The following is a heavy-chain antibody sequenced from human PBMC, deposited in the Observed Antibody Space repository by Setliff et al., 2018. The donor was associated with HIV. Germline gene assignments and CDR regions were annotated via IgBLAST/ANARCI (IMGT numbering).Heavy chain of an antibody. CDR2: IYSSGTT. CDR3: ARHANYDFWSGYWGYYFDY. J-gene: IGHJ4*02. Sequence: SETLSLTCFVSGVSISDHYWGWIRQPPGKGLEWIGYIYSSGTTQYNPSVESRVTMSLDTSRDQFSLNLRSVTAADTAVYYCARHANYDFWSGYWGYYFDYWGQGTLVTVSS. D-gene: IGHD3-3*01. CDR1: GVSISDHY. V-gene: IGHV4-4*09.